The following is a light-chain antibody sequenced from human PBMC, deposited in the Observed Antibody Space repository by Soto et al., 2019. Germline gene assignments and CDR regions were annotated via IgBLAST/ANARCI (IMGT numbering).Light chain of an antibody. CDR3: SSYTNINTRACV. CDR1: SGDIGSYNR. CDR2: EVT. V-gene: IGLV2-14*01. J-gene: IGLJ1*01. Sequence: QSALTQPASVSGSPGQSITISCTGTSGDIGSYNRVSWYQQHPGKAPKLIIYEVTDRHSGVSNRFSGSKSGNTASLTISGRQAEDEAEYYCSSYTNINTRACVFGTGTKVTVL.